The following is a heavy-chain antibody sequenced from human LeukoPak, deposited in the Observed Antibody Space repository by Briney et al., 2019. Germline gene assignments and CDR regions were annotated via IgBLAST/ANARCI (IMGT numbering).Heavy chain of an antibody. Sequence: GGSLRLSCAASGFSVSSNYMSWVRQAPGKGLEWVSVIYIGENDANTYYAASVKGRFTISRDNSKNTLYLQMNSLRAEDTAVYYCARAPPGSSGGYFDYWGQGTLVTVSS. V-gene: IGHV3-53*01. CDR3: ARAPPGSSGGYFDY. D-gene: IGHD2-8*02. CDR2: IYIGENDANT. J-gene: IGHJ4*02. CDR1: GFSVSSNY.